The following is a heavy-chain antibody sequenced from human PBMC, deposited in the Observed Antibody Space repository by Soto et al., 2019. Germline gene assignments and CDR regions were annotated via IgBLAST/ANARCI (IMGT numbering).Heavy chain of an antibody. CDR3: ARGQVRLSASGVLMHYFDY. V-gene: IGHV1-69*06. Sequence: QVQLVQSGSEVKKPGSSLKVSCKTSGGTFNSYAIAWVRQAPGRGLEWMGGIIPVFGSPNYAQNFQGRVTITSDTATITSSMELTSLRSEDTAVYYCARGQVRLSASGVLMHYFDYWSQGTQVTVSS. J-gene: IGHJ4*02. CDR2: IIPVFGSP. CDR1: GGTFNSYA. D-gene: IGHD3-3*01.